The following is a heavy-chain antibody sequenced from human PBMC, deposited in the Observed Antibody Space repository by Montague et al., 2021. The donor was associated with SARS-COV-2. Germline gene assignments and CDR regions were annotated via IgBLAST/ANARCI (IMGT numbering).Heavy chain of an antibody. D-gene: IGHD3-10*01. Sequence: SETLSLTCTVSGGSISSSSYYWGWIRQPPGKGLEWIGSIYYSGSTYYXXXLKSRVTISVDTSKNQFSLKLSSVTAADTAVYYCARDGGGLSHGSYYFDYWGQGTLVTVSS. J-gene: IGHJ4*02. CDR3: ARDGGGLSHGSYYFDY. CDR1: GGSISSSSYY. V-gene: IGHV4-39*07. CDR2: IYYSGST.